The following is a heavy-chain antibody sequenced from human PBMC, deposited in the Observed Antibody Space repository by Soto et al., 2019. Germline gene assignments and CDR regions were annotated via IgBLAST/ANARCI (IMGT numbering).Heavy chain of an antibody. CDR2: ISFDGSNK. J-gene: IGHJ4*02. Sequence: PGGSLRLCGAASGFTFSSYVMHWVRQTPGKGLELVAVISFDGSNKYYADSVKRRFTICRDNSKNTLYLQMNRLRAEDKAVYFCARIVSPSSGWSLDHLGQGSLVTVSS. D-gene: IGHD6-19*01. V-gene: IGHV3-30*03. CDR1: GFTFSSYV. CDR3: ARIVSPSSGWSLDH.